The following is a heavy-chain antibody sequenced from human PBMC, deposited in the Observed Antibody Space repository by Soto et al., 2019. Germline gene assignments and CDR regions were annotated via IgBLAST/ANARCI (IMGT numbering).Heavy chain of an antibody. D-gene: IGHD4-17*01. CDR2: INAGTGNT. J-gene: IGHJ4*02. CDR1: GDTFTTFA. Sequence: GASVKVSCKASGDTFTTFAMHWVRQAPGQGLEWIGWINAGTGNTNYAQKLQGRVTMTTDTSTSTAYMELRSLRSDDTAVYYCARTPYGDYDGGYWGQGTLVTVSS. V-gene: IGHV1-18*01. CDR3: ARTPYGDYDGGY.